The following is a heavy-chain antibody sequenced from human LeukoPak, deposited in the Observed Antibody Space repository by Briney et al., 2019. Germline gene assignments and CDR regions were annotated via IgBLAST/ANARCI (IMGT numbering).Heavy chain of an antibody. CDR2: ISGSGGST. V-gene: IGHV3-23*01. D-gene: IGHD3-16*02. CDR3: ALNGREVPSGAFDI. Sequence: GGSLRLSCAASGFTFSNYAMSWVRQAPGEGLEWVSAISGSGGSTYYADSVKGRFTISRDNSKNTLYPQMNSLRAEDTAVYYCALNGREVPSGAFDIWGQGTMVTVSS. CDR1: GFTFSNYA. J-gene: IGHJ3*02.